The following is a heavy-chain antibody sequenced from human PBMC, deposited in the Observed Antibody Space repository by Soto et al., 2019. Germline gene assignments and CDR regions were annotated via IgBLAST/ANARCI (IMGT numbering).Heavy chain of an antibody. Sequence: QVQLQQWGAGLLKPWETLSLTCAVYGGSFSGYYWSWIRQTPGKGLEWIGEINHSGTTNYNPSLRSRVTISVDTSRNQLSLNLTSMTAADTAVYFCAGGIVADFDYWGQGTLATVSS. CDR3: AGGIVADFDY. CDR2: INHSGTT. D-gene: IGHD5-12*01. CDR1: GGSFSGYY. J-gene: IGHJ4*02. V-gene: IGHV4-34*01.